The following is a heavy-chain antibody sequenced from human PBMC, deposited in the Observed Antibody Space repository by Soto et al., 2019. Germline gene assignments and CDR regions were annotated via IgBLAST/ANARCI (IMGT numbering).Heavy chain of an antibody. J-gene: IGHJ6*02. CDR2: INHSGST. CDR1: GGSFSGYY. CDR3: ARRYYYYGMDV. V-gene: IGHV4-34*01. Sequence: SETLSLTCAVYGGSFSGYYWSWIRQPPGKGLEWIGEINHSGSTNYNPSLKSRVTISVDTSKNQFSLKLSSVTAADTAVYYRARRYYYYGMDVWGQGTTVTVSS.